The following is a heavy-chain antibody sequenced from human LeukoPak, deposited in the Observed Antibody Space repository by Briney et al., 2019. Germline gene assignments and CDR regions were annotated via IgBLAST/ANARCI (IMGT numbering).Heavy chain of an antibody. CDR3: AKDRPNYYDSSGYFDY. CDR1: GFTFSSYG. D-gene: IGHD3-22*01. Sequence: GGSLRLSCAASGFTFSSYGMSWVRQAPGKGLEWVSATSGSGSSTYYADSVKGRFTISRDNSKNTLYLQMNSLRAEDTAVYYCAKDRPNYYDSSGYFDYWGQGTLVTVSS. V-gene: IGHV3-23*01. CDR2: TSGSGSST. J-gene: IGHJ4*02.